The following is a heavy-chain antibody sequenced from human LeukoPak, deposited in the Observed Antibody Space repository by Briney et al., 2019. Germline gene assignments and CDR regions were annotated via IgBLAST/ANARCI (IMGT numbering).Heavy chain of an antibody. CDR2: IKQNGSEK. V-gene: IGHV3-7*01. D-gene: IGHD3-3*01. CDR1: GFTFSSYW. CDR3: ARDYLITISGVVISYYYYGMDV. J-gene: IGHJ6*02. Sequence: GGSLRLSCAASGFTFSSYWMSWVRQAPGKGLEWVANIKQNGSEKYYEDSVKGRFTISRDNAKNSLYLQMNSLRAEDTAVYYCARDYLITISGVVISYYYYGMDVWGQGTTVTVSS.